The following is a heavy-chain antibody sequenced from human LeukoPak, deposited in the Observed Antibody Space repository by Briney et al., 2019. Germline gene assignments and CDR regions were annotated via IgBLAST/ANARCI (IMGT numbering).Heavy chain of an antibody. CDR2: IYHSGST. CDR1: GYTISSGYY. J-gene: IGHJ5*02. Sequence: PSETLSLTCTVSGYTISSGYYWGWIRQPPGKGLEWIGSIYHSGSTYYNPSLKSRVTISVDTSKNQFSLKLSSVTAADTAVYYCARGLAYCGGDCYNWFDPWGQGTLLTVSS. CDR3: ARGLAYCGGDCYNWFDP. D-gene: IGHD2-21*02. V-gene: IGHV4-38-2*02.